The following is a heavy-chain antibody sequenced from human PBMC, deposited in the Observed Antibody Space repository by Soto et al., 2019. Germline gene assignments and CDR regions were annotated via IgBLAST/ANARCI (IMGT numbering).Heavy chain of an antibody. J-gene: IGHJ4*02. CDR3: ARDQGYCDGGSCYVFDS. D-gene: IGHD2-15*01. V-gene: IGHV4-4*02. CDR2: IYYSGTT. CDR1: GGSISRSNW. Sequence: QVQLQESGPGLVKPSGTLSLTCAVSGGSISRSNWWSWVRQPPGKGLEWIGEIYYSGTTKYNPSLKSRVTISVDKSRNQFSLKLYSVTAADTAVYYCARDQGYCDGGSCYVFDSWGQGTLVTVSS.